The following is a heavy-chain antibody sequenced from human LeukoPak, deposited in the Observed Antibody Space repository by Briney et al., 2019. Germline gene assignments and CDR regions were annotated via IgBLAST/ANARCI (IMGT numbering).Heavy chain of an antibody. D-gene: IGHD3-22*01. CDR2: IIPIFGTA. J-gene: IGHJ5*02. CDR3: ARGEGGQYYYDSSGYYLDNWFDP. V-gene: IGHV1-69*13. Sequence: SVKVSCKASGGTFSSYAISWVRQAPGQGLEWMGGIIPIFGTANYAQKFQGRVTITADESTSTAYMELSSLRSEDTAVYYCARGEGGQYYYDSSGYYLDNWFDPWGQGTLVTVSS. CDR1: GGTFSSYA.